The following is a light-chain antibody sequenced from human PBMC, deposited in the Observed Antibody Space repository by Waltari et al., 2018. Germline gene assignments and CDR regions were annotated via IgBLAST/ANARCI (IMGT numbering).Light chain of an antibody. J-gene: IGLJ1*01. CDR3: CSYAGSSTYV. Sequence: QSALTQPASVSGSPGQSITLSCTGTSSDVGTYHLVSWYQQHPGKAPKLIIYEGSKRPSGVSHRFSGSKSGNTASLTISGLQAEDEADYYCCSYAGSSTYVFGTGTKVTVL. CDR1: SSDVGTYHL. V-gene: IGLV2-23*01. CDR2: EGS.